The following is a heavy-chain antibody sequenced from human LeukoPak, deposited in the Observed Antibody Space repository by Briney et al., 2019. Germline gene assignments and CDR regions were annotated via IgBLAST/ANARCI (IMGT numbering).Heavy chain of an antibody. Sequence: SETLSLTCTVSGGSISSYYWSWIRQPPGKGLEWIGYIYYSGSTNYNPSLKSRVTISVDTSKNQFSLKLSSVTAADTAVYYCAREGLLHAFDIWGQGTMVTVSS. J-gene: IGHJ3*02. CDR3: AREGLLHAFDI. CDR2: IYYSGST. V-gene: IGHV4-59*01. CDR1: GGSISSYY.